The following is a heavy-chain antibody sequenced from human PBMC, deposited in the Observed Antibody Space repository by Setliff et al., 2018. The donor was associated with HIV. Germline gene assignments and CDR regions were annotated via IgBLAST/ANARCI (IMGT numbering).Heavy chain of an antibody. CDR1: GDSISSSNYY. V-gene: IGHV4-39*01. CDR2: IYYNGNT. J-gene: IGHJ6*02. CDR3: ARHPAVAGLGAGLFYGMDV. D-gene: IGHD6-19*01. Sequence: SETLSLTCTVSGDSISSSNYYWGWIRQPPGEGLEWIGTIYYNGNTYYNPSLKSRVTIPVDTSKNQFSLNLNSVSAADTAVYYCARHPAVAGLGAGLFYGMDVWGQGTTVTVSS.